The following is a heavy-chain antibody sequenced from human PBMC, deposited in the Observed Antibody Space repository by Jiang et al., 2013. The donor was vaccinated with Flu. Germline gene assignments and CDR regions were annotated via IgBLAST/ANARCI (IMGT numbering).Heavy chain of an antibody. CDR2: ISSSSSYI. V-gene: IGHV3-21*01. Sequence: QLLESGGGLVKPGGSLRLSCAAXGFTFSSYSMNWVRQAPGKGLEWVSSISSSSSYIYYADSVKGRFTISRDNAKNSLYLQMNSLRAEDTAVYYCARYYYDSSGYSVGMDVWGQGTTVTVSS. J-gene: IGHJ6*02. CDR3: ARYYYDSSGYSVGMDV. CDR1: GFTFSSYS. D-gene: IGHD3-22*01.